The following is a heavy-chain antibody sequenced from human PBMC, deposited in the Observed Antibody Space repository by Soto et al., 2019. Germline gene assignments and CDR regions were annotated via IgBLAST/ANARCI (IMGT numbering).Heavy chain of an antibody. D-gene: IGHD3-3*01. CDR2: IWYDGSNK. CDR1: GFTFSSYG. CDR3: ARVGQGDYYFWSGYRTDFDY. Sequence: QVQLVESGGGVVQPGRSLRLSCAASGFTFSSYGMHWVRQAPGMGLEWVAVIWYDGSNKYYADSVKGRFTISRDNSKNTLYLQMNSLRSEDTTVYYCARVGQGDYYFWSGYRTDFDYWGQGTLVTVSS. V-gene: IGHV3-33*01. J-gene: IGHJ4*02.